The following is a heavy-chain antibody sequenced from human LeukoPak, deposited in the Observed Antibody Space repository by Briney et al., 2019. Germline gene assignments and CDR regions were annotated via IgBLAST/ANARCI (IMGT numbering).Heavy chain of an antibody. Sequence: ASVKVSCKASGGTFSSYAISWVRQAPGQGLEWMGGIIPIFGTANYAQKFQGRVTITADKSTSTAYMELSSLRSEDTAVYYWARDRVCSGGSCYSYFDYWGQGTLVTVSS. V-gene: IGHV1-69*06. CDR2: IIPIFGTA. CDR1: GGTFSSYA. D-gene: IGHD2-15*01. J-gene: IGHJ4*02. CDR3: ARDRVCSGGSCYSYFDY.